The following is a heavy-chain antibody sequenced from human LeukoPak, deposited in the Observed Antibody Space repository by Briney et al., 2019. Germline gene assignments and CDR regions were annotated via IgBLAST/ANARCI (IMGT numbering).Heavy chain of an antibody. CDR1: GFTFSSYS. J-gene: IGHJ4*02. Sequence: PGGSPRLSCAASGFTFSSYSMNWVRQAPGKGLEWVSYISSSSSTIYYADSVKGRFTISRDNAKNSLYLQMNSLRDEDTAVYYCARDQYCSSTSCYTHFDYWGQGTLVTVSS. CDR2: ISSSSSTI. D-gene: IGHD2-2*02. CDR3: ARDQYCSSTSCYTHFDY. V-gene: IGHV3-48*02.